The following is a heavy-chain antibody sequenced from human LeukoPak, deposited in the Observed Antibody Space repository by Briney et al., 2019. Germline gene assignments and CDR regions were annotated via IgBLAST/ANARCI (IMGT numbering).Heavy chain of an antibody. CDR2: IRYDGSNK. CDR3: AKDGLTYCGGDCLFDY. CDR1: TFTFSNYG. Sequence: GGSLRLSCAASTFTFSNYGMHWVRQAPGKGLEWVAFIRYDGSNKYYADSVKGRFTISRDNSKNTLYLQMNSLRAEDTAVYYCAKDGLTYCGGDCLFDYWGQGTLVTVSS. V-gene: IGHV3-30*02. D-gene: IGHD2-21*01. J-gene: IGHJ4*02.